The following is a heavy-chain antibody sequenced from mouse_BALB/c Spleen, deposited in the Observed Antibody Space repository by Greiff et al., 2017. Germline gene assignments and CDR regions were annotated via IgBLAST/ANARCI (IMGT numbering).Heavy chain of an antibody. CDR1: GYSITSGYY. D-gene: IGHD1-2*01. J-gene: IGHJ4*01. CDR3: ARDITTASMDY. V-gene: IGHV3-6*02. Sequence: ESGPGLVKPSQSLSLTCSVTGYSITSGYYWNWIRQFPGNKLEWMGYISYDGSNNYNPSLKNRISITRDTSKNQFFLKLNSVTTEDTATYYCARDITTASMDYWGQGTSVTVSS. CDR2: ISYDGSN.